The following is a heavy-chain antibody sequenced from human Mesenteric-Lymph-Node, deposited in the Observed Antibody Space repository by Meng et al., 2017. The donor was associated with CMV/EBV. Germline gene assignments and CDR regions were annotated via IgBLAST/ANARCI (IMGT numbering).Heavy chain of an antibody. D-gene: IGHD4-23*01. V-gene: IGHV1-2*02. CDR3: AREGVTPGGNYYYGMDV. Sequence: ASVKVSCKASGYTFSDYYVHWVRQAPGQGLEWMGWINPNSGGTKTAQKFQGRVTMTRDTSIRTAYMEVTSLGSDDAAVYYCAREGVTPGGNYYYGMDVWGQGTTVTVSS. CDR2: INPNSGGT. J-gene: IGHJ6*02. CDR1: GYTFSDYY.